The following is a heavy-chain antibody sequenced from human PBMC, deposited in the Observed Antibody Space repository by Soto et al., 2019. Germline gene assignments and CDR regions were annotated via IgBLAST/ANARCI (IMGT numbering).Heavy chain of an antibody. CDR2: IRSKANNYAT. CDR1: GFPFSGSI. CDR3: AGDMGAKYGMDG. D-gene: IGHD1-26*01. J-gene: IGHJ6*02. Sequence: GGSLRLSCAGSGFPFSGSIIHWVRQAPGKGLEWVGRIRSKANNYATAFAASVQGRVTISREDSKNTAFLQMKSLKIEDAAVYLCAGDMGAKYGMDGWGQGTTVTVSS. V-gene: IGHV3-73*01.